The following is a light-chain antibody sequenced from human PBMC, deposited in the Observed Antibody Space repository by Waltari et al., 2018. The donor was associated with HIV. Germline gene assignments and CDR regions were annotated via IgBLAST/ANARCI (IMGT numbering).Light chain of an antibody. CDR3: FAYAGSTTYVI. Sequence: QSALTQPSPLLGSPGPSFTTSCTGTSSDVGGVILSSRYQQHTGKAPKLMIYEVSKRPSGVSNRFSGSKSCNTASLTISGLQADDEADYYCFAYAGSTTYVIFGGETKLTVL. CDR2: EVS. V-gene: IGLV2-23*02. J-gene: IGLJ2*01. CDR1: SSDVGGVIL.